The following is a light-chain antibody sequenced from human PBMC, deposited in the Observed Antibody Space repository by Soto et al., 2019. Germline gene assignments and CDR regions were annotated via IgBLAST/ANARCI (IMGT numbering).Light chain of an antibody. CDR2: DAS. Sequence: EVVLTQSPATLSLSPGERATLSCRASQSVSGSLAWYQQKPGQAPRLLIYDASNRATGISARFSGSGSGADFTLTISSLEPDDFAVYYCQQRSDWPPTFGGGTKVEIK. J-gene: IGKJ4*01. V-gene: IGKV3-11*01. CDR3: QQRSDWPPT. CDR1: QSVSGS.